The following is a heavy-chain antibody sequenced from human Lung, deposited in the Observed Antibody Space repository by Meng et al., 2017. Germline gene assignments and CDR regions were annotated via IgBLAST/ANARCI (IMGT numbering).Heavy chain of an antibody. CDR1: GYNFPDYY. CDR2: INPKRGDT. D-gene: IGHD6-25*01. CDR3: ARDEDISAAGKLFGDY. Sequence: QVLQGEPGAEGKQPAATVTASANPSGYNFPDYYIHWVRRAPGQGLEWMGRINPKRGDTHYAQKFQARVTMTGDTSISTAYMELSGLRSDDTAMYYCARDEDISAAGKLFGDYWGQGTLVTVSS. J-gene: IGHJ4*02. V-gene: IGHV1-2*06.